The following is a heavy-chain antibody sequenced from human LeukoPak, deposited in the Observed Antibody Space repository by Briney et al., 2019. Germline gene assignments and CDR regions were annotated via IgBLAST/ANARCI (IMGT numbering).Heavy chain of an antibody. CDR3: AKDLGMYGGLYYFDY. J-gene: IGHJ4*02. CDR1: GFTFSSYG. CDR2: ISYDGSNK. D-gene: IGHD3-16*01. V-gene: IGHV3-30*18. Sequence: PGGSLRLSCAASGFTFSSYGMHWVRQAPGKGLEWVPVISYDGSNKYYADSVKGRFTISRDNSKNTLYLQMNSLRAEDTAVYYCAKDLGMYGGLYYFDYWGQGTLVTVSS.